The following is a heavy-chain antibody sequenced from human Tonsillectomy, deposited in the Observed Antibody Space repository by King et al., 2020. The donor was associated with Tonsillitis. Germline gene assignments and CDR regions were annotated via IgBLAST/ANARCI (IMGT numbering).Heavy chain of an antibody. J-gene: IGHJ5*01. D-gene: IGHD3-22*01. CDR3: ARDFRISMMELVWFDS. CDR2: ISGSGDKV. V-gene: IGHV3-48*03. Sequence: VQLVESGGGLVQPGGSLRLSCAASGFTFSTFQMNWDRQAPGKGLEWLSHISGSGDKVYYADSVKGRFTISRDNAKKSLYLQMNGLRAEDTAVYYCARDFRISMMELVWFDSWGQGTLVTISS. CDR1: GFTFSTFQ.